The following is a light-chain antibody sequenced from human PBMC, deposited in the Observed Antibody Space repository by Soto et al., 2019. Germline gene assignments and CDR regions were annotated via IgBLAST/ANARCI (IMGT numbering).Light chain of an antibody. CDR2: RIS. CDR3: QQHYQWPIT. V-gene: IGKV3D-15*01. J-gene: IGKJ5*01. Sequence: EKVLTQSPDLLSVSPGERASLSCRASQSVGASLAWYQQKPGQAPRLLFYRISTRATGIPARFSGSGSGTEFTLTINSLQSEDFAVYYCQQHYQWPITFGQGTRLEIK. CDR1: QSVGAS.